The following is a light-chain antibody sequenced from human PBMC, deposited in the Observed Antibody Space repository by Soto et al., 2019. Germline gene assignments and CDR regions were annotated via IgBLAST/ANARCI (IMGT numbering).Light chain of an antibody. V-gene: IGKV1-5*01. CDR1: QTISSW. CDR3: QQYYSYPQT. CDR2: AAS. Sequence: DIPMTQSPSTLSGSVGDIVTITCRASQTISSWLAWYQQKPRKAPKLLIYAASTLQSGVPSRFSGSGSGTDFTLTISCLQSEDVATYYCQQYYSYPQTLGQGTKVDIK. J-gene: IGKJ1*01.